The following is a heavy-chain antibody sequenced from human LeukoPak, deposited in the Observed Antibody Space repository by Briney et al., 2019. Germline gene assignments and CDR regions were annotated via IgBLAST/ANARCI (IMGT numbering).Heavy chain of an antibody. D-gene: IGHD3-22*01. CDR3: AKDLPPRDSSGYAILHYFDS. V-gene: IGHV3-23*01. Sequence: GGSLRLSCAASGFTFNNYVMSWVRQAPGKGLEWVSGISGSGGNTYYANSVRGRFIISRDNSKNTLFLQMNSLRAEDTALYYCAKDLPPRDSSGYAILHYFDSWGQGTLVTVSS. CDR1: GFTFNNYV. J-gene: IGHJ4*02. CDR2: ISGSGGNT.